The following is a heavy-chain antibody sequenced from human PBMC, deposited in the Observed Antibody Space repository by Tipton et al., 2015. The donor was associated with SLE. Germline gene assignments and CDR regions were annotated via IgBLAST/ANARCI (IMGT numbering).Heavy chain of an antibody. CDR1: GGSFNNYY. D-gene: IGHD6-19*01. CDR3: ASSPGVYSSGWADY. V-gene: IGHV4-34*01. Sequence: TLSLTCAVYGGSFNNYYRSWIRQPPGKGLEWIGEVHPSGNIYYNPSLKSRVTISVDTSKNQFSLKLNSVTAADTAVYYCASSPGVYSSGWADYWGQGTLVTVSS. J-gene: IGHJ4*02. CDR2: VHPSGNI.